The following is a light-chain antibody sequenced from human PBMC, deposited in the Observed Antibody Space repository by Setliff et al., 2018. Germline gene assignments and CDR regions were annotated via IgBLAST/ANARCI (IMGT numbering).Light chain of an antibody. CDR3: QTWGTGIRT. CDR1: SGPSSYS. CDR2: LNSDGSH. J-gene: IGLJ2*01. Sequence: QPVLTQSPSASGSLGASVSLTCTLSSGPSSYSIAWHQQQPPKGPRYLMRLNSDGSHSKGDGIPDRFSGSSSGAERYLTISSLQSEDEADYYCQTWGTGIRTFGGGTK. V-gene: IGLV4-69*01.